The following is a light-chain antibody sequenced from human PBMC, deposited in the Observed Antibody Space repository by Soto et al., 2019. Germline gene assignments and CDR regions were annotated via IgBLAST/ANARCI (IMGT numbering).Light chain of an antibody. CDR1: HSDVGSYNL. J-gene: IGLJ2*01. CDR2: EHS. V-gene: IGLV2-23*01. CDR3: CSYAGSFSVI. Sequence: QSALTQPASVSGSPGQSITISCTGTHSDVGSYNLVSWYQQHPGKAPKLIVYEHSKRRSGVSNRFSGSKSGYTASLTISGLEAEDEADDYCCSYAGSFSVIFGGGTKLTVL.